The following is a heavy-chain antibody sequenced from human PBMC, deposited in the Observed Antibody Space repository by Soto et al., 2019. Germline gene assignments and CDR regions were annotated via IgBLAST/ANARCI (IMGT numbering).Heavy chain of an antibody. Sequence: KESGPVLVKPTETLTLTCTVSGFSLSNARMGVSWIRQPPGKALEWLAHIFSNDEKSYSTSLKSRLTISKDTSKSQVVLTMTNMDPVDTATYYCARIDEIVVVPAASNWFDPWGQGTLVTVSS. D-gene: IGHD2-2*01. V-gene: IGHV2-26*01. CDR1: GFSLSNARMG. CDR2: IFSNDEK. J-gene: IGHJ5*02. CDR3: ARIDEIVVVPAASNWFDP.